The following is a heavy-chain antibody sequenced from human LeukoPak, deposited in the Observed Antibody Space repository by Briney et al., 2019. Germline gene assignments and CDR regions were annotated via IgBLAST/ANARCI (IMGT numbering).Heavy chain of an antibody. CDR3: ARASYDYVWGSPPGAFDI. D-gene: IGHD3-16*01. CDR2: IKQDGREK. J-gene: IGHJ3*02. V-gene: IGHV3-7*01. Sequence: GFXXXXYWMSWVRQAPGKGLEWVANIKQDGREKYYVDSMKGRFTISRDNAKNSLYLQMNSLRAEDTAVYYCARASYDYVWGSPPGAFDIWGQGTMVIVSS. CDR1: GFXXXXYW.